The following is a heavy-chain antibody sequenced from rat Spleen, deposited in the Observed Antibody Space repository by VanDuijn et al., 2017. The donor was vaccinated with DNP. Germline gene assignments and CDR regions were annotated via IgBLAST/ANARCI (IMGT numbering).Heavy chain of an antibody. J-gene: IGHJ2*01. Sequence: EVQLVETGGALVQPGRSLKLSCAASVITFSDYYMAWVRQVPKKGLEWVASISYDGGSTNYRDSVKGRFTISRDNAKSSLYLQMDSLRSEDTATYYCTTSNYFDYWGQGVMVTVSS. CDR3: TTSNYFDY. CDR2: ISYDGGST. V-gene: IGHV5-20*01. CDR1: VITFSDYY.